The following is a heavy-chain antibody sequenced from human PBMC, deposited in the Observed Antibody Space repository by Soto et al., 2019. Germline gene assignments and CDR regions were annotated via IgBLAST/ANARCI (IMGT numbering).Heavy chain of an antibody. CDR2: IYYSGST. V-gene: IGHV4-30-4*01. J-gene: IGHJ6*03. CDR1: GGSISSGDYY. Sequence: PSETLSLTCTVSGGSISSGDYYWSWIRQPPGKGLEWIGYIYYSGSTYYNPSLKSRVTISVDTSKNQFSLKLSSVTAADTAVYYCASGIKRYYYYYMDVWGKGTTVTVSS. D-gene: IGHD1-1*01. CDR3: ASGIKRYYYYYMDV.